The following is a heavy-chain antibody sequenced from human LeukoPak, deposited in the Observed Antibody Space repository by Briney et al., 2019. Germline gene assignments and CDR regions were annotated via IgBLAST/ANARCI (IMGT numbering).Heavy chain of an antibody. V-gene: IGHV3-48*03. D-gene: IGHD5-12*01. CDR1: GFTFSSYE. Sequence: HTGGSLRLSCAASGFTFSSYEMNRVRQAPGKGLEWVSYISRSGSTIYYADSVKGRFTIYRDNAKNSLYLQMNSLSAEDTAVYYCARDESGYDYSRRRNYYYGMDVWGQGTTVTVSS. J-gene: IGHJ6*02. CDR2: ISRSGSTI. CDR3: ARDESGYDYSRRRNYYYGMDV.